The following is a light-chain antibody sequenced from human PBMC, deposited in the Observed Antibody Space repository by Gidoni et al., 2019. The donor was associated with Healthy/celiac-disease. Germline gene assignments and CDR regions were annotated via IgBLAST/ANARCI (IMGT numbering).Light chain of an antibody. CDR1: QGISSY. J-gene: IGKJ2*01. CDR3: QQLNSYPYT. V-gene: IGKV1-9*01. Sequence: IQLTQSPSFVSASVAVRVTITCRASQGISSYLAWYQQKPGKAPTLLIYAASTLQSGVPSRFSGSGSGTEFTLAISSLQPEDFATYYCQQLNSYPYTFGQGTKLEIK. CDR2: AAS.